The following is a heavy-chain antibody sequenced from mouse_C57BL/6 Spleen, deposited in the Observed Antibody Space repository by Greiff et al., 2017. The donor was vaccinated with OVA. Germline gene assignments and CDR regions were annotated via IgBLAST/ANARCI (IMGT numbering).Heavy chain of an antibody. Sequence: QVQLQQSGAELVRPGTSVKVSCKASGYAFTNYLIEWVKQRPGQGLEWIGVINPGSGGTNYNEKFKGKATLTADKSSSTAYMQLSSLTSEDSAVSFCARLYDGYLDYWGQGTTLTVSS. J-gene: IGHJ2*01. CDR3: ARLYDGYLDY. D-gene: IGHD2-3*01. V-gene: IGHV1-54*01. CDR2: INPGSGGT. CDR1: GYAFTNYL.